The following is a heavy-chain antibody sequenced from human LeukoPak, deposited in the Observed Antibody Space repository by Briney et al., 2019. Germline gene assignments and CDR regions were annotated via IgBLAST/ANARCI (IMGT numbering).Heavy chain of an antibody. J-gene: IGHJ4*02. CDR1: GFTFSSYA. Sequence: GSLRLSCAASGFTFSSYAMSWVRQPPGKGLEWIGEINHSGSTNYNPSLKSRVTISVDTSKNQFSLKLSSVTAADTAVYYCARGRPGSTGDYVNVRPHFDYWGQGTLVTVSS. D-gene: IGHD4-17*01. V-gene: IGHV4-34*01. CDR2: INHSGST. CDR3: ARGRPGSTGDYVNVRPHFDY.